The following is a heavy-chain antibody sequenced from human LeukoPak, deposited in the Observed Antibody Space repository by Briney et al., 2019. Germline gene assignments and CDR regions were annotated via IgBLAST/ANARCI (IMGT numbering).Heavy chain of an antibody. D-gene: IGHD6-19*01. CDR2: IYHSGST. Sequence: PSETLSLTCAASGGSISSSNWWSWVRQPPGKGLEWIGEIYHSGSTNYNPSLKSRVTISVDKSKNQFSLKLSSVTAADTAVYYCARVISVYSSGWGCFDYWGQGTLVTVSS. J-gene: IGHJ4*02. CDR1: GGSISSSNW. V-gene: IGHV4-4*02. CDR3: ARVISVYSSGWGCFDY.